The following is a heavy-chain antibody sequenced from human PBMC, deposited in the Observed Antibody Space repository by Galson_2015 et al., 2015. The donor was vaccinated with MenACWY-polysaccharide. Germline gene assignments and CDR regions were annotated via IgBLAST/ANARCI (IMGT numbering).Heavy chain of an antibody. CDR1: GYTFTSHD. D-gene: IGHD1-1*01. Sequence: SVKVSCKASGYTFTSHDINWVRQAPGQGLEWMGWMNPNSANTGYAQKFQGRVTMNRNTSISTAYMELSSRTSEDTAVHYCARGRRDTTVHATSAVLLNDGGQGIQVTVSS. CDR3: ARGRRDTTVHATSAVLLND. J-gene: IGHJ4*02. V-gene: IGHV1-8*01. CDR2: MNPNSANT.